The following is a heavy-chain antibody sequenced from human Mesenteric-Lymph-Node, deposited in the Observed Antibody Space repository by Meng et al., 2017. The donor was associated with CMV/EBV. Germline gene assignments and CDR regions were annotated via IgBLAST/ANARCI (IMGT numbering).Heavy chain of an antibody. D-gene: IGHD4-17*01. CDR3: ARDILRYDYGDYILPYGMDA. J-gene: IGHJ6*02. Sequence: GESLKISCAASGFTFSSYWMHWVRQAPGKGLVWVSRINSDGSSTSYADSVKGRFTISRDNAKNTLYLQMNSLRAEDTAVYYCARDILRYDYGDYILPYGMDAWGQGTTVTVSS. CDR1: GFTFSSYW. CDR2: INSDGSST. V-gene: IGHV3-74*01.